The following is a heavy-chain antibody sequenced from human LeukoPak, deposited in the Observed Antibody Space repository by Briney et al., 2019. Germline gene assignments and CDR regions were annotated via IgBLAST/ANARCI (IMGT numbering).Heavy chain of an antibody. J-gene: IGHJ4*02. Sequence: GGSLRLSCAASGFAFSTFAMHWVRQAPGKGLEWVAFISYDGNNKYYAESVKGRFSISRDNSKRRLHLQMNSLTAEDTAVYYCVRDLVSGYDSSGYGDYWGQGTLVTVSS. CDR3: VRDLVSGYDSSGYGDY. CDR1: GFAFSTFA. V-gene: IGHV3-30-3*01. D-gene: IGHD3-22*01. CDR2: ISYDGNNK.